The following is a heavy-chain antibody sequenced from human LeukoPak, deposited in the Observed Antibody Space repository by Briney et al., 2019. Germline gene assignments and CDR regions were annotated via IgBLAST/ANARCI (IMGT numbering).Heavy chain of an antibody. CDR1: GFTFSSYG. D-gene: IGHD3-22*01. Sequence: PGGSLRLSCAASGFTFSSYGMHWVRQAPGKGLEWVAVISYDGSNKYYADSVKGRFTISRDNAKNSLYLQMNSLRAEDTAVYYCAKGFGGSGYYWDDAFDIWGQGTMVTVSS. CDR3: AKGFGGSGYYWDDAFDI. J-gene: IGHJ3*02. CDR2: ISYDGSNK. V-gene: IGHV3-30*18.